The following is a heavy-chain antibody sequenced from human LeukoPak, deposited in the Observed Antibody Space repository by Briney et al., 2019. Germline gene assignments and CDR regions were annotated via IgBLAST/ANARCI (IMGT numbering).Heavy chain of an antibody. CDR1: GGSISSYY. CDR2: IYTSGST. D-gene: IGHD2-15*01. Sequence: SETLSLTCTVSGGSISSYYWSWIRQPPGKGLEWIGYIYTSGSTKYNPSLKSRVTISVDTSKNQFSLKVHSVTAADTAMYYCARHPRSCTGGGTCYSWFDASGQGTLVTVSS. V-gene: IGHV4-59*08. CDR3: ARHPRSCTGGGTCYSWFDA. J-gene: IGHJ5*02.